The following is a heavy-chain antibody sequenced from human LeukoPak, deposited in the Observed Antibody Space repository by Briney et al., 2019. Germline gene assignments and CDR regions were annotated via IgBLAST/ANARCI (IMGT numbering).Heavy chain of an antibody. J-gene: IGHJ4*02. V-gene: IGHV3-7*01. D-gene: IGHD6-13*01. CDR2: IKEHGSVI. CDR3: ARGSGRQQLEQNY. Sequence: PGGSLRLSCVASGFTFSSYCMSWVRQAPGRGPQWLAIIKEHGSVIWDVESVRGRFTISRDNAKNSVYLEMNSLRAEDTAVYYCARGSGRQQLEQNYWGQGNLVTVSS. CDR1: GFTFSSYC.